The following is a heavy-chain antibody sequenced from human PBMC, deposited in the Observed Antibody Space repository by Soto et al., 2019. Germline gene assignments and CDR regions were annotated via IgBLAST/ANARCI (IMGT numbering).Heavy chain of an antibody. V-gene: IGHV3-66*01. CDR2: IYSGGTT. Sequence: EVQLVESGGGLVQPGGSLRLSCAASGFTVSSNYMSWVRQAPGKGLERVSIIYSGGTTYYADSVKGRFTISRDNSKNTLYLQMNSRRAEDTAVYSWARVGISQAEDGSVDCWPFASGGKGTLVTVSS. CDR1: GFTVSSNY. CDR3: ARVGISQAEDGSVDCWPFAS. D-gene: IGHD6-13*01. J-gene: IGHJ4*02.